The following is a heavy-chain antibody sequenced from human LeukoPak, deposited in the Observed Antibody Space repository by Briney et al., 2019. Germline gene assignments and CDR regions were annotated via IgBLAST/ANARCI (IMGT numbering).Heavy chain of an antibody. V-gene: IGHV1-18*01. CDR3: ARTDYYDSSGYYQEGLLDY. Sequence: GASVKVSCKASGYTFTSYGISWVRQAPGQGLEWMGWISAYNGNTNYAQKLQGRVTMTTDTSTSTAYMELRSLRSDDTAAYYCARTDYYDSSGYYQEGLLDYWGQGTLVTVSS. J-gene: IGHJ4*02. CDR1: GYTFTSYG. CDR2: ISAYNGNT. D-gene: IGHD3-22*01.